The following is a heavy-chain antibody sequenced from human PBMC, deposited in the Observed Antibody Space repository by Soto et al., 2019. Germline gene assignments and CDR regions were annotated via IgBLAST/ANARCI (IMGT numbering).Heavy chain of an antibody. D-gene: IGHD3-9*01. J-gene: IGHJ6*02. CDR3: ARDDRDFDWLLFDYYYGMDV. V-gene: IGHV1-3*01. Sequence: ASVKVSCKASGYTFTSYAMQWVRQAPGQRLEWMGWINAGNGNTKYSQKFQGRVTITRDTSASTAYMELSSLRSEDTAVYYCARDDRDFDWLLFDYYYGMDVWGQGTTVTVSS. CDR1: GYTFTSYA. CDR2: INAGNGNT.